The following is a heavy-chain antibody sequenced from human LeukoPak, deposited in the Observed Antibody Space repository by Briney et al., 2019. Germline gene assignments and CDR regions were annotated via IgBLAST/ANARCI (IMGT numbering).Heavy chain of an antibody. V-gene: IGHV4-59*08. J-gene: IGHJ5*02. CDR3: ARHRPGERRFDP. CDR1: GGSINSDY. CDR2: INYSGNT. D-gene: IGHD3-16*01. Sequence: TSETLSLTCTVSGGSINSDYWSWIRQPPGKGLEWIGYINYSGNTNSNPSLKSRVTISVDTSKNQFSLKLSSVTAADTAVYFCARHRPGERRFDPWGQGALVTVSS.